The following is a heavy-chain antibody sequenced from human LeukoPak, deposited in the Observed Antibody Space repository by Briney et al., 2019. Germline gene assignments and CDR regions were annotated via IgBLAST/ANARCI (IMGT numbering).Heavy chain of an antibody. CDR2: IYYSGST. Sequence: SETLSLTCTVSGGSISSYYWSWIRQPPGKGLEWIGYIYYSGSTNYSPSLKSRLTISVDTSKNQFSLKLSSVTAADTAVYYCARGKADGYSSGWYYFDYWGQGTLVTVSS. D-gene: IGHD6-19*01. J-gene: IGHJ4*02. CDR3: ARGKADGYSSGWYYFDY. CDR1: GGSISSYY. V-gene: IGHV4-59*01.